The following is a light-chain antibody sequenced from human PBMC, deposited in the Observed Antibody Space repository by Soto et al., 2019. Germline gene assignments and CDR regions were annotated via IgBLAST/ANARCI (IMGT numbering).Light chain of an antibody. CDR1: TGAVTSFYY. Sequence: QTVVTQEPSLTVSPGRTVTLTCASSTGAVTSFYYPNWFQQKAGQAPRVLIYSTSNKHSWTPARFSGSLLGDKAALTLSGVQPEDEAEYYCLLYYGGAWVFGGGTKHTVL. CDR3: LLYYGGAWV. V-gene: IGLV7-43*01. J-gene: IGLJ3*02. CDR2: STS.